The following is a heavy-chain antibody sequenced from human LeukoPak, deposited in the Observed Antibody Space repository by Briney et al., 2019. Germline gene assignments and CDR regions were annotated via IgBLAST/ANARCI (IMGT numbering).Heavy chain of an antibody. CDR2: THSSGGT. V-gene: IGHV3-53*01. CDR3: IVFGDSNH. Sequence: GGSLRLSCAASGFTGSHNYMSWVRQAPGKGLEWVSATHSSGGTYYADSVKGRFTISRDTSKNTLYLQINSLSVEDTAVYYCIVFGDSNHWGQGTLVTVS. CDR1: GFTGSHNY. J-gene: IGHJ5*02. D-gene: IGHD4-17*01.